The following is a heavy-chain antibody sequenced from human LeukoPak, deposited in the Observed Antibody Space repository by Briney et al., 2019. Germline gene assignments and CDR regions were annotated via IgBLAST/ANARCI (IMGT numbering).Heavy chain of an antibody. CDR2: IYTSGST. J-gene: IGHJ4*02. V-gene: IGHV4-4*07. CDR1: GGSISSYY. D-gene: IGHD1-26*01. Sequence: SETLSLTCTVSGGSISSYYWSWIRHPAGKGLEWIGRIYTSGSTNYNASLKSRVSMSVDTSKNQFSLKLSSVTAADTAVFYCARENSGSYREFDYWGQGTLVTVSS. CDR3: ARENSGSYREFDY.